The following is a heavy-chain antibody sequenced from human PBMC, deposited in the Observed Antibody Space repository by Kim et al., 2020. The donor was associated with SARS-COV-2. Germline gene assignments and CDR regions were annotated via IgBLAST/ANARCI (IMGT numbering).Heavy chain of an antibody. Sequence: GGSLRLSCAASGFTFSSYGMHWVRQAPGKGLEWVAVISYDGSNKYYADSVKGRFTISRDNSKNTLYLQMNSLRAEDTAVYYCAKETQDTAFDYWGQGTLVTVSS. V-gene: IGHV3-30*18. CDR1: GFTFSSYG. D-gene: IGHD5-18*01. J-gene: IGHJ4*02. CDR3: AKETQDTAFDY. CDR2: ISYDGSNK.